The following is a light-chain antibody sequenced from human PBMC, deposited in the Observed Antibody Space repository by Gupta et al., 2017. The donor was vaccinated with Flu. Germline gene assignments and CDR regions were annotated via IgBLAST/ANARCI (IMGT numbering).Light chain of an antibody. CDR1: QSVSSY. V-gene: IGKV3-11*01. CDR3: QQRSDSWT. J-gene: IGKJ1*01. Sequence: VFPQSPAPLSSSPGERATLSCRASQSVSSYLAWYQQKPGQAPRLLIYDASSRATGIPARFSGSGSGTDFTLTISSLEPDDFAVYYCQQRSDSWTFGQGTKVEIK. CDR2: DAS.